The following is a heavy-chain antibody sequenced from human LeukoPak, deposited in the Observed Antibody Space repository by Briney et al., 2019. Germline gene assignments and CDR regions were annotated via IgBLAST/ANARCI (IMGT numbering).Heavy chain of an antibody. D-gene: IGHD6-13*01. CDR1: GGSISSYY. J-gene: IGHJ5*02. CDR2: IYYSGST. V-gene: IGHV4-59*07. CDR3: ARVRQYSSSWYASGSWFDP. Sequence: SDTLSLTCTVSGGSISSYYWSWIRQPAGKELEGIGYIYYSGSTNQHPSLKSRVTISVDTSKNQFSLKLSSVTAADTAVYYCARVRQYSSSWYASGSWFDPWGQGTLVTASS.